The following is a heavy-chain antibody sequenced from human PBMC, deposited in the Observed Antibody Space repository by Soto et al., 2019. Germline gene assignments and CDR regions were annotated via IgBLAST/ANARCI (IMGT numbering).Heavy chain of an antibody. CDR1: GYTFTSYG. D-gene: IGHD2-15*01. V-gene: IGHV1-18*01. CDR2: ISAYNGNT. J-gene: IGHJ6*02. CDR3: AREGYCSGGSCYSGYYYYYGMDV. Sequence: QVQLVQSGAEVKKPGASVKVSCKASGYTFTSYGISWVRQAPGQGLEWMGWISAYNGNTNYAQKLQGRVTMTTDTSTSTAYMELRSLRSDDTAVYYCAREGYCSGGSCYSGYYYYYGMDVWGQGTTVTVSS.